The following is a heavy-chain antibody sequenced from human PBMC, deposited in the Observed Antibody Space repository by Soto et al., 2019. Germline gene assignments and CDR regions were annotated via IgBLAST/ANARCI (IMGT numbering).Heavy chain of an antibody. CDR2: ISGSGGST. V-gene: IGHV3-23*01. D-gene: IGHD3-9*01. CDR1: GFTFSSYA. J-gene: IGHJ4*02. Sequence: GGSLSLSCAASGFTFSSYAMSWVRQAPGKGLEWVSAISGSGGSTYYADSVKGRFTISRDNSKNTLYLQMNSLRAEDTALYYCAKGSHYDILTAYHAFDYWGPGTLVTVSS. CDR3: AKGSHYDILTAYHAFDY.